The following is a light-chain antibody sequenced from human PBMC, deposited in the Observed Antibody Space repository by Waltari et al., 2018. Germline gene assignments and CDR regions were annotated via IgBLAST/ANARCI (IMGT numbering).Light chain of an antibody. CDR3: CSFAGSSPHVV. CDR2: EST. V-gene: IGLV2-23*01. Sequence: QSALTQPASVSGSPGQSITISCTGTSSDVGTYNLVSWYQHHPGKPPKLMIYESTKRPSGVSNRFAGSKSGNTASLTISGLQAEDEADYYCCSFAGSSPHVVFGGGTKLTVL. J-gene: IGLJ2*01. CDR1: SSDVGTYNL.